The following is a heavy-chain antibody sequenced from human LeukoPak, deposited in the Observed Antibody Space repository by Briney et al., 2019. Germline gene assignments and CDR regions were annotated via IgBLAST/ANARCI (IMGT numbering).Heavy chain of an antibody. D-gene: IGHD1-26*01. J-gene: IGHJ6*03. CDR3: AARRIVGATARYYYYYMDV. CDR2: ISGSGGST. CDR1: GFTFSSYA. V-gene: IGHV3-23*01. Sequence: GGSLRLSCAASGFTFSSYAMSWVRQAPGKGLEWVSAISGSGGSTYYADSVKGRFTISSDNSKNTLYLQMDSLRAEDTAVYYCAARRIVGATARYYYYYMDVWGKGTTVTVSS.